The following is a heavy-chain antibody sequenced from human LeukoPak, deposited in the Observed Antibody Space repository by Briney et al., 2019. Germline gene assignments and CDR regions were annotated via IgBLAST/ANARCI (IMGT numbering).Heavy chain of an antibody. CDR1: GYTFTSYD. CDR3: ARGIAVAGSYYFDY. D-gene: IGHD6-19*01. CDR2: MNPNSGNT. Sequence: ASVKVSCKASGYTFTSYDINWVRQATGQGLEWMGWMNPNSGNTGYAQEFQGRVTMTRNTSISTAYMELSSLRSEDTAVYYCARGIAVAGSYYFDYWGQGTLVTVSS. J-gene: IGHJ4*02. V-gene: IGHV1-8*01.